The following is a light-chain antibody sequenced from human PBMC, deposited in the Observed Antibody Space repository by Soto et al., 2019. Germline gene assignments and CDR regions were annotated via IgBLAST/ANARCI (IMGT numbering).Light chain of an antibody. CDR2: ATS. Sequence: DVQMTQSPSSLSAFVGDRVTITCRASQGIAPYLAWFQQKPGKVPKLLIYATSTFQSGVPSRLSGSGSGTDFTLTINSLQPEDVGTYYCQKYNSAPLTFGGGTKVEIK. CDR1: QGIAPY. J-gene: IGKJ4*01. V-gene: IGKV1-27*01. CDR3: QKYNSAPLT.